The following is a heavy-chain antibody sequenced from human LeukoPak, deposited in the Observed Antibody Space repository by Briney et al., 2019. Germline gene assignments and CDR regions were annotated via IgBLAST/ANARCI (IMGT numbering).Heavy chain of an antibody. CDR2: IYHSGST. CDR3: ARRSSGPFDY. CDR1: GGSISSGGYS. V-gene: IGHV4-30-2*01. D-gene: IGHD3-22*01. Sequence: SGTLSLTCAVSGGSISSGGYSWSWIRQPPGKGLEWIGYIYHSGSTYYNPSLKSRVTISVDRSKNQFSLKLSSVTAADTAVYYCARRSSGPFDYWGQGTLVTVSS. J-gene: IGHJ4*02.